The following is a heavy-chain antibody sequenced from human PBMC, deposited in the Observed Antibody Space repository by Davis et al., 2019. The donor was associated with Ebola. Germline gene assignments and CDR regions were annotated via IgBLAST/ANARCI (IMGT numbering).Heavy chain of an antibody. CDR3: AKDLTPMVRGVGGLRYYYYGMDV. Sequence: GGSLRLSCAASGFTFSSYSMNRARQAPGKGRAWVAVISYDGSNKYYADSVKGRFTISRDNSKNTLYLQMNSLRAEDTAVYYCAKDLTPMVRGVGGLRYYYYGMDVWGQGTTVTVSS. CDR2: ISYDGSNK. J-gene: IGHJ6*02. D-gene: IGHD3-10*01. V-gene: IGHV3-30*18. CDR1: GFTFSSYS.